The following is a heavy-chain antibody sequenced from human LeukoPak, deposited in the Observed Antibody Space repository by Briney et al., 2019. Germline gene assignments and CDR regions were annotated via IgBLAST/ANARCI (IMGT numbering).Heavy chain of an antibody. V-gene: IGHV4-39*07. CDR3: ARQVAVVEPTDPNWFDS. CDR1: GDSIGRSTYY. J-gene: IGHJ5*01. CDR2: IFYNGRT. D-gene: IGHD2-21*01. Sequence: SETLSLTRNVSGDSIGRSTYYWGWVRQTPEKGLEWMGSIFYNGRTYYTPSLQSRVIMSLDTSKNQFSLRLTSVTAADTAVYYCARQVAVVEPTDPNWFDSWGQGTLVTVSS.